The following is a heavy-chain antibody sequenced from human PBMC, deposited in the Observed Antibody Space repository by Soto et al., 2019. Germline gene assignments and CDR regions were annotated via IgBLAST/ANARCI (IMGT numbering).Heavy chain of an antibody. D-gene: IGHD3-22*01. CDR1: GYTFTGYY. CDR2: INPNSGGT. J-gene: IGHJ6*02. CDR3: ARNYYDSSGTLNYYYGMDV. V-gene: IGHV1-2*04. Sequence: QVQLVQSGAEVKKPGASVKVSCKASGYTFTGYYMHWVRQAPGQGLEWMGWINPNSGGTNYAQKFQGWVTMTRDTSISTAYMELSRLRYDDTAVYYCARNYYDSSGTLNYYYGMDVWGQGTTVTVSS.